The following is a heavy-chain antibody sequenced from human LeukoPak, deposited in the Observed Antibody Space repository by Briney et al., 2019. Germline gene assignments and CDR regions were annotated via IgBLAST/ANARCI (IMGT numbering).Heavy chain of an antibody. CDR3: AKDSGQLGY. CDR2: ISGSGGST. Sequence: PGGSLRLSCVGSGFTFSSHAMSWVRQAPGKGLEWVSAISGSGGSTYYADSVKGRFTISRDDSKNTLYLQMNSLRAEDTAVYYCAKDSGQLGYWGQGTLVTVSS. V-gene: IGHV3-23*01. CDR1: GFTFSSHA. D-gene: IGHD6-13*01. J-gene: IGHJ4*02.